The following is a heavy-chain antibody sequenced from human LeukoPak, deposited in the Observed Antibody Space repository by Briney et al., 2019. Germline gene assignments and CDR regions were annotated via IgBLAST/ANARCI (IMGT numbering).Heavy chain of an antibody. CDR2: ISAYNGNT. J-gene: IGHJ4*02. CDR3: ARAARGSITGEGFYYFDY. CDR1: GYTFTSYG. D-gene: IGHD3-10*01. Sequence: GASVKVSCKASGYTFTSYGISWVRQAPGQGLEWMGWISAYNGNTNYAQKLQGRVTMTTDTSTSTAYMELRSLRSDDTAVYYCARAARGSITGEGFYYFDYWGQGTLVTVSS. V-gene: IGHV1-18*01.